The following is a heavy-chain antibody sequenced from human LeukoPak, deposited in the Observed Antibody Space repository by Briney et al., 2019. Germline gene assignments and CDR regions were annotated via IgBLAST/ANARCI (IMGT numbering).Heavy chain of an antibody. V-gene: IGHV3-23*01. Sequence: GGSLTLSCAPSGFPFRDYAMRWVRQAPGKGLESVSAISGRGDTTYYAASVKGRFTISRDNSKNTLYLQMSSLRAEDTAVYYCAELGITMIGGVWGKGTTVTISS. CDR1: GFPFRDYA. CDR3: AELGITMIGGV. J-gene: IGHJ6*04. CDR2: ISGRGDTT. D-gene: IGHD3-10*02.